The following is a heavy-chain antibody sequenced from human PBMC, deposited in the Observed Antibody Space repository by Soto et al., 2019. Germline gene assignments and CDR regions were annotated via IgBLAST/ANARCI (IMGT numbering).Heavy chain of an antibody. CDR1: GGSISSYY. D-gene: IGHD3-10*01. CDR3: ARDNGGYSGSGSYYNYYYGMDV. CDR2: IYYSGST. Sequence: PSETLSLTCAVSGGSISSYYWSWIRQPPGKGLEWIGYIYYSGSTNYNPSLKSRVTISVDTSKNQFSLKLSSVTAADTAVYYCARDNGGYSGSGSYYNYYYGMDVWGQGTTVTVSS. J-gene: IGHJ6*02. V-gene: IGHV4-59*01.